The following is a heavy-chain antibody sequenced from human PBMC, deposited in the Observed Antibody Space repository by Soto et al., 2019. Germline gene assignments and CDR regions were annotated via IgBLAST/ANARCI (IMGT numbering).Heavy chain of an antibody. CDR2: IIPIFGTA. V-gene: IGHV1-69*06. Sequence: QVQLVQSGAEVKKPGSSVKVSCKASGGTFSSYAISWVRQAPGQGLEWMGGIIPIFGTANYPQKFQGRVTITADKSTSTAYMELSSLRSEDTAVYYCASNYYDSSGYSPRDGMDVWGQGTTVTVSS. CDR3: ASNYYDSSGYSPRDGMDV. D-gene: IGHD3-22*01. J-gene: IGHJ6*02. CDR1: GGTFSSYA.